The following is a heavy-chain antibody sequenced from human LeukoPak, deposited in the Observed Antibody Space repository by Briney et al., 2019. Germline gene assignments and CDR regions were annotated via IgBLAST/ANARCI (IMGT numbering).Heavy chain of an antibody. Sequence: PGGSLRLSCAASGFSFSSYAMSWVRQAPGKGLEWVSGISGSSGSTYYADSVKGRFTISRDNAKNSLYLQMNSLRAEDTAVYYCARDYGGSSPFDYWGQGTLVTVSS. D-gene: IGHD4-23*01. J-gene: IGHJ4*02. CDR2: ISGSSGST. V-gene: IGHV3-23*01. CDR3: ARDYGGSSPFDY. CDR1: GFSFSSYA.